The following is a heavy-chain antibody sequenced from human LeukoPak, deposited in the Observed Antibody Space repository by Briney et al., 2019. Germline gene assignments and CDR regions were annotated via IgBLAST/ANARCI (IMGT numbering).Heavy chain of an antibody. CDR1: GYTFTSYG. CDR3: AREKGGSSGYSPYNWFDP. V-gene: IGHV1-18*01. D-gene: IGHD3-22*01. J-gene: IGHJ5*02. CDR2: ISAYNGNT. Sequence: GASVKVSCKASGYTFTSYGISWVRQAPGQGLEWMGWISAYNGNTNYAQKLQGGVTMTTDTSTSTAYMELRSLRSDDTAVYYCAREKGGSSGYSPYNWFDPWGQGTLVTVSS.